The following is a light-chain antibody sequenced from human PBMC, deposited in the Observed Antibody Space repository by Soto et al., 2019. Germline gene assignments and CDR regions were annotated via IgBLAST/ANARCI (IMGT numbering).Light chain of an antibody. V-gene: IGLV1-47*01. CDR1: SSNIGSNY. Sequence: QSVLTQPPSASGTPGQRVTISCSGSSSNIGSNYVYWYQQLPGTAPKLLIYRNNQRPSGVPDRFSGSKSSTSASLAISGLRSEDEADYYCAAWDDSLSGTAVFGGGTQLTVL. J-gene: IGLJ7*01. CDR2: RNN. CDR3: AAWDDSLSGTAV.